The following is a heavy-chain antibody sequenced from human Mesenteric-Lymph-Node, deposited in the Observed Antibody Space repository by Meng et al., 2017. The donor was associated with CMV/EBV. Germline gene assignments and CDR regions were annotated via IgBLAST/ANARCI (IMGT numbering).Heavy chain of an antibody. V-gene: IGHV1-2*02. CDR2: IDPNSGGT. J-gene: IGHJ4*02. D-gene: IGHD3-3*01. CDR3: ARDSDFWSAYYTHLDY. Sequence: ASVKVSCKASGYTFTDYYMHWVRQAPGQGLEWMGWIDPNSGGTNFAQKFQGRVTMTRDTSISTAFMEMSSVRSDDTAVFYCARDSDFWSAYYTHLDYWGQGTLVTVSS. CDR1: GYTFTDYY.